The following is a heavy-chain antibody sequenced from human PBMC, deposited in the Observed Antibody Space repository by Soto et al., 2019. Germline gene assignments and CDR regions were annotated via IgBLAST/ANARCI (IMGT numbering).Heavy chain of an antibody. J-gene: IGHJ6*03. Sequence: QVQLQQWGAGLLKPSETLSLTCAVYGGSFSGYYWSWIRQPPGKGLEWIGEINHSGSTNYNPSLKSRVTISVDTSKNQFSLKLSSVTAADTAVYYCARAGKNIVATIKGPEDYYYMDVWGKGTTVTVSS. CDR3: ARAGKNIVATIKGPEDYYYMDV. CDR1: GGSFSGYY. V-gene: IGHV4-34*01. CDR2: INHSGST. D-gene: IGHD5-12*01.